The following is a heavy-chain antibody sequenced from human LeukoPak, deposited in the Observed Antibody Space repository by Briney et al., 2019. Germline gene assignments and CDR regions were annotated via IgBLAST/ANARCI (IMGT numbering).Heavy chain of an antibody. V-gene: IGHV1-69*13. CDR1: GGTFSSYA. J-gene: IGHJ4*02. D-gene: IGHD6-19*01. CDR3: ARSSGWNSFDY. CDR2: IIPIFGTA. Sequence: ASVKVSRKASGGTFSSYAISWVRQAPGQGLEWMGGIIPIFGTANYAQKFQGRVTITADQSTSTAYMELSSLRSQDTAVYYCARSSGWNSFDYWGQGTLVTVSS.